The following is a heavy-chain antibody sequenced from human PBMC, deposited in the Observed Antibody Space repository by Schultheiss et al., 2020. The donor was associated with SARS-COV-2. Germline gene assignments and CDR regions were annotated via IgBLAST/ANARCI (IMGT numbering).Heavy chain of an antibody. V-gene: IGHV3-23*01. J-gene: IGHJ3*02. Sequence: GESLKISCTTAGFNVRDHFMTWVRQAPGKGLEWVSAISGSGGSTYYADSVKGRFTISRDNSKNTLYLQMNSLRAEDTAVYFCARDDIWGQGAMVTVSS. CDR3: ARDDI. CDR1: GFNVRDHF. CDR2: ISGSGGST.